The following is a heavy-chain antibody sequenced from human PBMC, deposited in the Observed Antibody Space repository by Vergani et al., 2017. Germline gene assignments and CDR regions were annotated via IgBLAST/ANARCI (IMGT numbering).Heavy chain of an antibody. V-gene: IGHV4-34*01. CDR2: INHSGRT. Sequence: QVQLQQWGAGLLKPSGTLSLTCAVYVGSFSGYYWSWIREPPGKGLEWIGEINHSGRTNYNPSLKSRVTISVDTSKNQFSLKLSSVTAADTAVYYCARGARLKTQKSTGITMVRVVPCYYGMDFWGRGTTVTVSS. CDR3: ARGARLKTQKSTGITMVRVVPCYYGMDF. J-gene: IGHJ6*02. D-gene: IGHD3-10*01. CDR1: VGSFSGYY.